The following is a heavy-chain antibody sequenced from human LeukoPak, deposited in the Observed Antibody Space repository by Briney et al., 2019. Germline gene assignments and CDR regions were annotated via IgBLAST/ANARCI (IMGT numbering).Heavy chain of an antibody. J-gene: IGHJ6*03. D-gene: IGHD1-26*01. CDR1: GLPFSSFH. CDR2: MTYSDTTV. CDR3: ARVLSGTPFDYYIYMYV. Sequence: PGGSLRLSCVASGLPFSSFHVNWVRQVPGKGLEWLAHMTYSDTTVEYADSIQGRFTISRDAATKTVYLQMNSLRAEDTATYYCARVLSGTPFDYYIYMYVWGKGTQVIVSS. V-gene: IGHV3-48*03.